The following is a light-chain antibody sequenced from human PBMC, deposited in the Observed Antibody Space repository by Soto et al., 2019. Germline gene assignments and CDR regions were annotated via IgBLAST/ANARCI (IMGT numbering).Light chain of an antibody. CDR2: EVN. CDR1: SSDIGGYNF. Sequence: QSALTQPPSASGSPGQSVTISCTGTSSDIGGYNFVSWYQQHPGKAPKLMIDEVNKRPSGVPDRFSGSKSGNTASLTVSGLQAEDEADYYCSSYADTNNWVFGGGTKLTVL. V-gene: IGLV2-8*01. J-gene: IGLJ3*02. CDR3: SSYADTNNWV.